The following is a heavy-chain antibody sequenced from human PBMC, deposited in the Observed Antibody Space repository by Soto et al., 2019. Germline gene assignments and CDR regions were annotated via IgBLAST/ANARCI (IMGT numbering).Heavy chain of an antibody. J-gene: IGHJ6*02. CDR1: GGTFSSYA. CDR2: IIPIFGTA. D-gene: IGHD3-3*01. Sequence: QVQLVQSGAEVKKPGSSVKVSCKASGGTFSSYAISWVRQAPGQGREWMGGIIPIFGTANYAQKFQGRVTITADESTSTAYMELSSLRSEDTAVYYCARARRGSYYDFVYGMDVWGQGTTVTVSS. V-gene: IGHV1-69*12. CDR3: ARARRGSYYDFVYGMDV.